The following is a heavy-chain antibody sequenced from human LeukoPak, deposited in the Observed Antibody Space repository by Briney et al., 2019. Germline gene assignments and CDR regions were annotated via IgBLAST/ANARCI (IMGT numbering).Heavy chain of an antibody. CDR3: AKDQNRAFDI. Sequence: SETLSLTCTVSGGSISSYYWSWIRQPPGKGLEWIGYIFTSGSTNYHPSLKSRVTISVDTSNNQFSLQLSSVTAADTAVYYCAKDQNRAFDIWGQGTMVTVSS. CDR1: GGSISSYY. J-gene: IGHJ3*02. V-gene: IGHV4-4*08. CDR2: IFTSGST.